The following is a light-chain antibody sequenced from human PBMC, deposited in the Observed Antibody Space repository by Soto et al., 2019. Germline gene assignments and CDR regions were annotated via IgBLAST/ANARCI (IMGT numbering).Light chain of an antibody. CDR3: SSYTSSSTPHVV. Sequence: QSALTQPASVSGSPGQSITISCTGTSSDVGGYNYVSWYQQHPGKAPKLMIYDVSNRPSGVSNRFSGSKAGNTASLTISGLQAEDEADYYCSSYTSSSTPHVVFGGGTQLTVL. J-gene: IGLJ2*01. CDR2: DVS. CDR1: SSDVGGYNY. V-gene: IGLV2-14*01.